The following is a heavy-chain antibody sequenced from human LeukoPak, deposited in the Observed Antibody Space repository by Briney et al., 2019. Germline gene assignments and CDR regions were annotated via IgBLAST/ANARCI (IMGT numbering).Heavy chain of an antibody. J-gene: IGHJ3*02. D-gene: IGHD6-19*01. CDR1: GGSISSSDYY. V-gene: IGHV4-39*01. Sequence: SETLSLTCTVSGGSISSSDYYWGWIRQPPGKGLEWIGSIYYSGSTYYNPSLKSRVTISVDTSENQFSLKLSSVTAADTAVYYCARHKTHSSGWYRDAFDIWGQGTMVTVSS. CDR3: ARHKTHSSGWYRDAFDI. CDR2: IYYSGST.